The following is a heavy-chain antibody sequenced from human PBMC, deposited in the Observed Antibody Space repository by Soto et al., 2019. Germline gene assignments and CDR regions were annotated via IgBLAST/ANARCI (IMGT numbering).Heavy chain of an antibody. CDR3: ARDRFQGGQLAARNPLGY. V-gene: IGHV3-7*05. Sequence: GGSLRLSCATSGFTFSSYWMSLVRQAPGKGLEWVANIKQDGSEKYYVDSVKGRFTISRDNAKNSLYLQMNSLRAEDTAVYYCARDRFQGGQLAARNPLGYWGQGTLVTVSS. D-gene: IGHD6-6*01. J-gene: IGHJ4*02. CDR1: GFTFSSYW. CDR2: IKQDGSEK.